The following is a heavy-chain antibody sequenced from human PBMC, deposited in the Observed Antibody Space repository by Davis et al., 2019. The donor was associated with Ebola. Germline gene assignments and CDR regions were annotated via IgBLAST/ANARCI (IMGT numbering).Heavy chain of an antibody. Sequence: AASVKVSCKASGYTFTGYYMHWVRQAPGQGLEWMGRINPNSGGTNYTQKFQGRVTMTRDTSISTAYMELSSLRSEDTAVYYCAREYSSGWYWYFDLWGRGTLVTVSS. D-gene: IGHD6-19*01. CDR1: GYTFTGYY. CDR3: AREYSSGWYWYFDL. J-gene: IGHJ2*01. V-gene: IGHV1-2*06. CDR2: INPNSGGT.